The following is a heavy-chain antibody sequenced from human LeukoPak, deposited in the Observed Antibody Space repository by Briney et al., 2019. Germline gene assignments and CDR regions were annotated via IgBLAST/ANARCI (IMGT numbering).Heavy chain of an antibody. V-gene: IGHV3-30*18. CDR1: GFTFSAYG. D-gene: IGHD5-24*01. Sequence: PGGSLRLSCAASGFTFSAYGMNWVRQAPGKGLEWVAIISYDGSTSYYADSVRGRLTISRDTSTNTLYLQMDSLRAEDTAVYYCAKSREGVPTRCLDSWGQGTLVTVSS. CDR3: AKSREGVPTRCLDS. J-gene: IGHJ4*02. CDR2: ISYDGSTS.